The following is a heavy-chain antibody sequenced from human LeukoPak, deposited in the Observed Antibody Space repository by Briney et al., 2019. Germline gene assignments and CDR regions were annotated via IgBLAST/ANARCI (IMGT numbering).Heavy chain of an antibody. CDR1: GGTFSSYA. J-gene: IGHJ6*03. CDR3: ASPIGPFGEFSSPPGDYYYMDV. CDR2: IIPIFGTA. Sequence: ASVKVSCKASGGTFSSYAISWVRQAPGQGLEWMGGIIPIFGTANYAQKFQGRVTITADESTSTAYMELSSLRSEDTAVYYCASPIGPFGEFSSPPGDYYYMDVWGKGTTVTISS. V-gene: IGHV1-69*13. D-gene: IGHD3-10*01.